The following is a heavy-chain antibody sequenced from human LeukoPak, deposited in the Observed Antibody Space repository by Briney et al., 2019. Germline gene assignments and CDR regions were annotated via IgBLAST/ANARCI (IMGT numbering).Heavy chain of an antibody. D-gene: IGHD3-9*01. CDR1: GYTFTSYG. J-gene: IGHJ5*02. Sequence: ASVKVSCKASGYTFTSYGISWVRQAPGQGLEWMGWISAYNGNTNYAQKLQGRVTMTTDTSTSTAYMELRSLRSDDTAVYYCARDDGYDILTGYYNVFWFDPWGQGTLVTVSS. CDR3: ARDDGYDILTGYYNVFWFDP. CDR2: ISAYNGNT. V-gene: IGHV1-18*04.